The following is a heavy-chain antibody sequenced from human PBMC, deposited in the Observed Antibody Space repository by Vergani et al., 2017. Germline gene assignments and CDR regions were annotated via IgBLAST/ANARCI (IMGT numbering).Heavy chain of an antibody. V-gene: IGHV5-51*01. Sequence: EVQLVQSGAEVKKPGESLKISYKGSGYSFTTYWICWVRQMPGKGLEWMVIIYPSDSDTRYSPSFQGQVTISADKSISTAYLQWSTLKASDTAMYYCARQKDGRSWFDPWGQGTLVTVSS. J-gene: IGHJ5*02. CDR2: IYPSDSDT. CDR3: ARQKDGRSWFDP. D-gene: IGHD2-15*01. CDR1: GYSFTTYW.